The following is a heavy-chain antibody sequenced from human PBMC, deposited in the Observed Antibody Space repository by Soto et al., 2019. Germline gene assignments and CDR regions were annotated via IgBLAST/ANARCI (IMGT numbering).Heavy chain of an antibody. Sequence: QVHLVQSGAEVKKPGASVKLSCETSGYTFTRFGITWVRQAPGQGLEWMGWIGVYDGNTNYPQKFQGRVAITTDRSARTAYLQRRSLRSDDTAVYYCARVVILVDGAGSFDLWGQGTRVTVSS. CDR3: ARVVILVDGAGSFDL. D-gene: IGHD2-21*01. V-gene: IGHV1-18*01. J-gene: IGHJ3*01. CDR1: GYTFTRFG. CDR2: IGVYDGNT.